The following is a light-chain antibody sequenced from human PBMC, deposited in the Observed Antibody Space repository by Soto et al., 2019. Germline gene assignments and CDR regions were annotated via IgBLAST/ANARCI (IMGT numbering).Light chain of an antibody. CDR3: SSFTNSSLV. J-gene: IGLJ3*02. V-gene: IGLV2-14*01. CDR2: EVT. Sequence: QSALTQPASVSGSPGQSITISCTGTTSDVGSHNFVSWYQQLPGKAPKLLIYEVTNRPSGTSNRFSGSKSGNTASLTISGLQAEDEADYYCSSFTNSSLVFGGGTKLTGL. CDR1: TSDVGSHNF.